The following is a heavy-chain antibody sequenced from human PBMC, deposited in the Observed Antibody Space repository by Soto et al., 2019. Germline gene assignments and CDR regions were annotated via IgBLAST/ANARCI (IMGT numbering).Heavy chain of an antibody. J-gene: IGHJ3*02. Sequence: ASVKVSCKVSGYTLTEFSMHWVRQAPGKGLEWMGGFDPEDGETFYAQKFQGRVTMTEDTPTDTAYMELSSLRSEDTAMYYCARAAVAYCGGDCSSAFDIWGQGTMVTVSS. V-gene: IGHV1-24*01. D-gene: IGHD2-21*02. CDR2: FDPEDGET. CDR3: ARAAVAYCGGDCSSAFDI. CDR1: GYTLTEFS.